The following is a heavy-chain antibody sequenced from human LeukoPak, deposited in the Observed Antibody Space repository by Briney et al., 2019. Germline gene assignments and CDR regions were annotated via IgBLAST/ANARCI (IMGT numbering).Heavy chain of an antibody. Sequence: PGGSLRLSCAASGFTFTTYWMYWLRHAPGQALVWVSRINTEGTSIAYADSVKGRFTISRNNAKNTVYLQMNSLRAEDTAVYYCARRDSYGYFFDYWGQGTLVTVSS. V-gene: IGHV3-74*01. CDR1: GFTFTTYW. CDR2: INTEGTSI. CDR3: ARRDSYGYFFDY. J-gene: IGHJ4*02. D-gene: IGHD5-18*01.